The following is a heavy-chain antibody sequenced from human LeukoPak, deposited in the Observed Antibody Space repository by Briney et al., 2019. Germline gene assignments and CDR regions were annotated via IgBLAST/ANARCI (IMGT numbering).Heavy chain of an antibody. CDR3: ATLWRGAANMAARALFDY. J-gene: IGHJ4*02. CDR2: ISYDGSNK. Sequence: GGSLRLSCAASGFTFSSYAMHWVRQAPGKGLEWVAVISYDGSNKYYADSVKGRFTISRDNSKNTLYLQMNSLRAEDTAVYYCATLWRGAANMAARALFDYWGQGTLVTVSS. V-gene: IGHV3-30-3*01. CDR1: GFTFSSYA. D-gene: IGHD6-6*01.